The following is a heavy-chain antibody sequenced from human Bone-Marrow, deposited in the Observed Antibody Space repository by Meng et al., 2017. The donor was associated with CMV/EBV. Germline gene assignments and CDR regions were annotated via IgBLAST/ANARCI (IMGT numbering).Heavy chain of an antibody. CDR1: GFTFSSYA. Sequence: GGSLRLSCAASGFTFSSYAMSWVRQAPGKGLEWVSAISGSGGSTYYADSVKGRFTISRDNSKNTLYLQMNSLRAEDTAVYYCASQRRGNWYFDLWGQGTLVTVSS. CDR3: ASQRRGNWYFDL. CDR2: ISGSGGST. D-gene: IGHD3-16*01. V-gene: IGHV3-23*01. J-gene: IGHJ2*01.